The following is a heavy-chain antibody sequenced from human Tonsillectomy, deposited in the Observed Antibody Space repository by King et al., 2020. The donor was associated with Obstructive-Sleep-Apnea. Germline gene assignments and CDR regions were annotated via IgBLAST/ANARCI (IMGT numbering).Heavy chain of an antibody. Sequence: VQLVESGAEVKKPGESLKISCMCSGYTFTSFWIGWVRQMPGIGLEWMGIIYPGDSNTRYSPSFQGQVTISADKSISTAYLQWSSLKASDTAIYYCARGRGSYYFPTSYCDSWGQGTLVTVSP. D-gene: IGHD1-26*01. V-gene: IGHV5-51*01. CDR2: IYPGDSNT. J-gene: IGHJ4*02. CDR1: GYTFTSFW. CDR3: ARGRGSYYFPTSYCDS.